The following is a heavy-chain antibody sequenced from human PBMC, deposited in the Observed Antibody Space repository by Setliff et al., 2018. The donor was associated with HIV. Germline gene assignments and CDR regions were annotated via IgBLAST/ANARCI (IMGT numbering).Heavy chain of an antibody. V-gene: IGHV4-61*09. D-gene: IGHD6-6*01. CDR1: GGSINSDSHF. CDR2: VYRSGST. J-gene: IGHJ6*03. Sequence: SGTLSLTCTVSGGSINSDSHFWTWIRQPAGKALEWIGHVYRSGSTKYNPSLKSRVTMSVDTSKNEFSLKVSSVTASDTAMYYCARVPKTPIAAPYYYYMDVWGRGTTVTVSS. CDR3: ARVPKTPIAAPYYYYMDV.